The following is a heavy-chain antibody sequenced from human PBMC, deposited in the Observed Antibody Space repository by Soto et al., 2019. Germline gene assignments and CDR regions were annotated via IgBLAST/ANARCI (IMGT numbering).Heavy chain of an antibody. CDR2: ITSSSNYI. Sequence: EVQLVESGGGLVKPGGSLRLSCAASGFTFSSFDMNWVRQAPGKGLEWVSSITSSSNYIYYADSVKGRFTVSRDNAKNSLYLQMNSLRAEDTAGYYCARRTTMAFDYWGQGTLVTVSS. J-gene: IGHJ4*02. CDR3: ARRTTMAFDY. V-gene: IGHV3-21*01. D-gene: IGHD3-10*01. CDR1: GFTFSSFD.